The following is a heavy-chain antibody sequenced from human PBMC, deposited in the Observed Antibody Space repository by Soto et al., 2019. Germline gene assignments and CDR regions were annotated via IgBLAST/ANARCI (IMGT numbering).Heavy chain of an antibody. D-gene: IGHD3-16*01. V-gene: IGHV3-30*18. CDR3: AKELSDGGVDY. Sequence: QVQLVESGGGVVQPGRSLRLSCAASGFTFSSYGMHWVRQAPGKGLEWVAVISYDGSNKYYADSVKGRFTISRDNSKNTLYLQMNSLRAEDTAVYYCAKELSDGGVDYWGQGTLVTVAS. CDR1: GFTFSSYG. J-gene: IGHJ4*02. CDR2: ISYDGSNK.